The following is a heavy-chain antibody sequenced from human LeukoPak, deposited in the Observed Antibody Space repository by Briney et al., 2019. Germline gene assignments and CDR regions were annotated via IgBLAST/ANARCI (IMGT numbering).Heavy chain of an antibody. CDR1: GYTFTSYY. CDR3: ARDNDFDY. V-gene: IGHV1-46*01. CDR2: IYPGGGST. Sequence: ASVKVSCKASGYTFTSYYIHWVRQAPGQGLEWMGIIYPGGGSTSCAQKFQGRVTMTRDMSTSTVYMELSSLRSEDTAVYYCARDNDFDYWGQGTLVTVSS. J-gene: IGHJ4*02. D-gene: IGHD2-8*01.